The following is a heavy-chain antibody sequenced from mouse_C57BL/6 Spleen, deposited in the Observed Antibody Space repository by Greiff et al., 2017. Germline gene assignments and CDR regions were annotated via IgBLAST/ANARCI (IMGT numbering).Heavy chain of an antibody. CDR3: ARDKGSTTVVARYFDV. V-gene: IGHV3-1*01. J-gene: IGHJ1*03. CDR1: GYSITSGYD. Sequence: EVKLQESGPGMVKPSQSLSLTCTVTGYSITSGYDWHWIRHFPGNKLEWMGYISYSGSTNYNPSLKSRISITHDTSKNHFFLKLNSVTTEDTATYYCARDKGSTTVVARYFDVWGTGTTVTVSS. D-gene: IGHD1-1*01. CDR2: ISYSGST.